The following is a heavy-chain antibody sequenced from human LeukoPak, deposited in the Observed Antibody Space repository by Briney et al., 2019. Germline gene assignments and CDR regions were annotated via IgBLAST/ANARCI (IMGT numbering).Heavy chain of an antibody. CDR1: GGSISSYH. V-gene: IGHV4-59*01. J-gene: IGHJ4*02. CDR2: IYYSGST. D-gene: IGHD3-22*01. Sequence: PSETLSLTCTVSGGSISSYHWSWIRQPPGKGLEWIGYIYYSGSTNYNPSLKSRVTISVDTSKNQFSLKLSSVTAADTAVYYCARVYYYDSSGYYFDYWGQGTLVTVSS. CDR3: ARVYYYDSSGYYFDY.